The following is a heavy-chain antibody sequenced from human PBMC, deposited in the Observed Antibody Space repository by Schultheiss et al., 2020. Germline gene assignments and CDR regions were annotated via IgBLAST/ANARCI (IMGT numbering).Heavy chain of an antibody. V-gene: IGHV4-61*08. Sequence: SETLSLTCTVSGGSISSGGYYWSWIRQHPGKGLEWIGYIYYSGSTNYNPSLKSRVTISVDTSKNQFSLKLSSVTAADTAVYYCARVGITMVRGVIPGGMDVWGQGTTVTVSS. CDR3: ARVGITMVRGVIPGGMDV. CDR1: GGSISSGGYY. CDR2: IYYSGST. D-gene: IGHD3-10*01. J-gene: IGHJ6*02.